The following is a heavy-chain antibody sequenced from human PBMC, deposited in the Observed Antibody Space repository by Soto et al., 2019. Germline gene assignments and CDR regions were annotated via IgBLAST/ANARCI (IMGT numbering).Heavy chain of an antibody. CDR1: GGTFSSYA. Sequence: QVQLVQSGAEVKKPGSSVKVSCKASGGTFSSYAISWVRQAPGQGLEWMGGIIPIFGTANDAQKCQGRVTITADESTSTAYMELSSLRSEDTAVYYYARASGDSSGYYDGSYYYYYGMDVGGQGTTVTVSS. V-gene: IGHV1-69*01. CDR3: ARASGDSSGYYDGSYYYYYGMDV. D-gene: IGHD3-22*01. J-gene: IGHJ6*02. CDR2: IIPIFGTA.